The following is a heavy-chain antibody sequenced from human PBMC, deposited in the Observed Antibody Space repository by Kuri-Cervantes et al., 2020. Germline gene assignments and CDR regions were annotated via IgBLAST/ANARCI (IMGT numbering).Heavy chain of an antibody. J-gene: IGHJ4*02. CDR1: GYTLTELS. Sequence: ASVKVSCKVSGYTLTELSMHWVRQAPGKGLEWMGWMNPNSGNTGYAQKFQGRVTMTRNTSISTAYMELGSLRSEDTAVYYCARGKVVISPFDYWGQGTLVTVSS. CDR2: MNPNSGNT. CDR3: ARGKVVISPFDY. V-gene: IGHV1-8*01. D-gene: IGHD3-22*01.